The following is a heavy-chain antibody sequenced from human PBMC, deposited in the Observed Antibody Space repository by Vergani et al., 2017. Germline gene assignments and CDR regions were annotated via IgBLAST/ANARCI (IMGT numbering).Heavy chain of an antibody. D-gene: IGHD3-9*01. CDR2: INHSGST. CDR3: ARCSLRYFDWLGNWFDP. J-gene: IGHJ5*02. V-gene: IGHV4-34*01. Sequence: QVQLQQWGAGLLKPSETLSLTCAVYGGSFSGYYWSWIRQPPGKGLEGIGEINHSGSTNYNPSLKSRVTISVDTSKNQFSLKLSSVTAADTAVYYCARCSLRYFDWLGNWFDPWGQGTLVTVSS. CDR1: GGSFSGYY.